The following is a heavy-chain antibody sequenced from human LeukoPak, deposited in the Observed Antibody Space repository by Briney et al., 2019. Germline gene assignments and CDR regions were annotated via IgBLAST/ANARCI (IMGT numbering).Heavy chain of an antibody. J-gene: IGHJ6*03. V-gene: IGHV4-61*09. Sequence: SQTLSLTCTVSGGSISSDSYYWSWIRQPAGKGLEWIGHIYTSGSTNYDPSLKSRVTISVDTSKNQFSLKLSSMTAADTAVYYCARQRRVRGAKEVYYYYYYYMDVWGKGTTVTISS. CDR1: GGSISSDSYY. D-gene: IGHD3-10*01. CDR2: IYTSGST. CDR3: ARQRRVRGAKEVYYYYYYYMDV.